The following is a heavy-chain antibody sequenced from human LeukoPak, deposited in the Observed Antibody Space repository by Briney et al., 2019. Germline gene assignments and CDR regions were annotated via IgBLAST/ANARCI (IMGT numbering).Heavy chain of an antibody. D-gene: IGHD2-15*01. Sequence: ASVKVSCKASGYTFTSYYMHWVRQAPGQGLEWMGWINPNSGGTNYAQKFQGRVTITRDTSISTAYMELSRLRSDDTAVYYCARDVVVAAPGYYMDVWGKGTTVTVSS. CDR3: ARDVVVAAPGYYMDV. J-gene: IGHJ6*03. V-gene: IGHV1-2*02. CDR1: GYTFTSYY. CDR2: INPNSGGT.